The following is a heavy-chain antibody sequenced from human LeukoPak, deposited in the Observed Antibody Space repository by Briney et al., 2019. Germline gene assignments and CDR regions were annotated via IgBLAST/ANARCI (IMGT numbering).Heavy chain of an antibody. CDR3: ASLARSSSSSQFDI. CDR2: IIPIFGTA. CDR1: GYTFSSYD. V-gene: IGHV1-69*05. D-gene: IGHD6-6*01. J-gene: IGHJ3*02. Sequence: ASVKVSCKASGYTFSSYDINWVRQAPGQGLEWMGGIIPIFGTANYAQKFQGRVTITTDESTSTAYMELSSLRSEDTAVYYCASLARSSSSSQFDIWGQGTMVTVSS.